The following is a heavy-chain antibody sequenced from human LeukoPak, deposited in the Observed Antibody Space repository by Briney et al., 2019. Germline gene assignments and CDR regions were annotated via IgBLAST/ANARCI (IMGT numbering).Heavy chain of an antibody. CDR1: GGSISSSSYY. CDR3: ARSSGWYYYYMDV. J-gene: IGHJ6*03. V-gene: IGHV4-39*01. CDR2: IYYSGST. D-gene: IGHD2-15*01. Sequence: PSETLSLTCTVSGGSISSSSYYWGWIRQPPGEGLEWIGSIYYSGSTYYNPSLKSRVTISVDTSKNQFSLKLSSVTAADTAVYYCARSSGWYYYYMDVWGKGTTVTVSS.